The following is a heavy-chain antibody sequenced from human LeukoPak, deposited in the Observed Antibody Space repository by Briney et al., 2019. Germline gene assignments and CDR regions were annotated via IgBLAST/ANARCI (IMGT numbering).Heavy chain of an antibody. J-gene: IGHJ4*02. Sequence: KTGGSLRLSCAASGFTFSDSYMTWVRQAPGKGVEWVAYISGSGHDINYSDSVKGRFTISRDNAKNSLYLQMSSLRVEDTAVYYCTRDPRHFDFCGQGTLVTVSS. D-gene: IGHD6-6*01. CDR1: GFTFSDSY. V-gene: IGHV3-11*04. CDR2: ISGSGHDI. CDR3: TRDPRHFDF.